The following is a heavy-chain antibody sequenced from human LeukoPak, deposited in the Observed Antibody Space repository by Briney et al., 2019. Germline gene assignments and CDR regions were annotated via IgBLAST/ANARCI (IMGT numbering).Heavy chain of an antibody. V-gene: IGHV1-8*02. CDR3: ARGHSYNWNPDY. Sequence: EASVKVSCKASGGTFSSYAINWVRQATGQGLEWMGWMNPNSGNTGYAQKFQGRVTMTRNTSISTAYMELSSLRSEDTAVYYCARGHSYNWNPDYWGQGTLVTVSS. J-gene: IGHJ4*02. D-gene: IGHD1-20*01. CDR2: MNPNSGNT. CDR1: GGTFSSYA.